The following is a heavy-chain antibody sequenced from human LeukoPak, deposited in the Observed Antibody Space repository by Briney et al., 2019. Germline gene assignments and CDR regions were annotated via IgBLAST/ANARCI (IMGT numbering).Heavy chain of an antibody. J-gene: IGHJ5*02. CDR2: ISSSGSTI. V-gene: IGHV3-11*01. CDR1: GFTFSHCY. CDR3: ARAVGTSDWFDP. Sequence: GGPLTLSCAASGFTFSHCYMSWPRHAPGEALVGVSYISSSGSTIYYADSVKGLFTISRDNAKNSLYLQMNSLRAEDTALYYCARAVGTSDWFDPWGQGTLVTVSS.